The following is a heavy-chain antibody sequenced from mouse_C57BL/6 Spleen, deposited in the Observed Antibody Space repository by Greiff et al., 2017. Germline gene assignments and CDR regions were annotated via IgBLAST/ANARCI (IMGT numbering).Heavy chain of an antibody. Sequence: QVQLQLPGAELVKPGASVKLSCKASGYTFTSYWMHWVKQRPGQGLEWIGMIHPNSGSTNYNEKFKSKATLTVDKSSSTAYMQLSSLTTEDSAVYDCAESIATGRAMAYWSKGTSVTVST. CDR3: AESIATGRAMAY. V-gene: IGHV1-64*01. J-gene: IGHJ4*01. CDR2: IHPNSGST. CDR1: GYTFTSYW. D-gene: IGHD1-1*01.